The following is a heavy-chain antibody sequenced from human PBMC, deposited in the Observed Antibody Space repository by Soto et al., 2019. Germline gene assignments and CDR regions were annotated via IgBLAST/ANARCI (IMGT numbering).Heavy chain of an antibody. D-gene: IGHD1-26*01. CDR3: ARWEQPLFDY. Sequence: QVQLVESGGGVVQXXXXLRLSCAASGFTVSAYTMHWVRQAPGKGLEWVAVISSDGNNKYYTDSVKGRFTISRDTSTNTLYLQMNSLRAEDTAVYYCARWEQPLFDYWGQGTLVTVSS. CDR2: ISSDGNNK. V-gene: IGHV3-30-3*01. CDR1: GFTVSAYT. J-gene: IGHJ4*02.